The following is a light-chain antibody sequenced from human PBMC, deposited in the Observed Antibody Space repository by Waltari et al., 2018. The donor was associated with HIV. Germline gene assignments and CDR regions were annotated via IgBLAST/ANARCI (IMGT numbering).Light chain of an antibody. CDR2: QVT. CDR1: TNDIGAYNY. V-gene: IGLV2-14*01. CDR3: SSDTTDNTVV. J-gene: IGLJ2*01. Sequence: QSALTQPAPVSGSPGQSIPSSCTGTTNDIGAYNYGPRYQLLPGRPLKVIIFQVTARPSGVSSRFSGDKSGNTASLAISGLQPEDEADYFCSSDTTDNTVVFGGGTRLTVL.